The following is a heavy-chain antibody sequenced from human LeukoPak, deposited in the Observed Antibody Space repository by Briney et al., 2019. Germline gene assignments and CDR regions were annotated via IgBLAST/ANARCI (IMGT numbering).Heavy chain of an antibody. CDR3: ALLNPWDY. Sequence: PGGSLRLSCVASGFSFRSYSMHWVRQAPGKGLEWVAVIWYDGSKKFYADSVKGRFTISRDDSKNTLYLQMNSLRAEDTAMYYCALLNPWDYWGRGTLVTVSS. CDR2: IWYDGSKK. J-gene: IGHJ4*02. CDR1: GFSFRSYS. V-gene: IGHV3-33*01.